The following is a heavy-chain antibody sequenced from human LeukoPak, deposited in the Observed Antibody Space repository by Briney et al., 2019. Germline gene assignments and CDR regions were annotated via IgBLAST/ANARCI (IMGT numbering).Heavy chain of an antibody. CDR1: GGSISSYY. CDR2: ISYSGST. J-gene: IGHJ5*02. Sequence: SETLSPTCLVSGGSISSYYWTWIRQPPGKGLEWIGYISYSGSTNYNPSLKSRVTMSVDTSKNHFSLKLTSVTAADTAVYYCARDKVAVDGPRFDPWGQGTLVTVSS. D-gene: IGHD6-19*01. CDR3: ARDKVAVDGPRFDP. V-gene: IGHV4-59*12.